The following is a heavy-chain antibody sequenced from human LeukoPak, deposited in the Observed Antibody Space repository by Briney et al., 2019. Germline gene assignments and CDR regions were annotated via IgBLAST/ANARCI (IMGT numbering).Heavy chain of an antibody. CDR3: ARTDGIDFYFDY. J-gene: IGHJ4*02. CDR1: GFTFDDYG. V-gene: IGHV3-20*04. CDR2: INWNGGST. D-gene: IGHD3-3*01. Sequence: GGSLRLSCAASGFTFDDYGMSWVRQAPGKGLEWVSGINWNGGSTGYVDSVKGRFTISRDNAKNSLYLQMNSLRAEDTALYYCARTDGIDFYFDYWGQGTLVTVSS.